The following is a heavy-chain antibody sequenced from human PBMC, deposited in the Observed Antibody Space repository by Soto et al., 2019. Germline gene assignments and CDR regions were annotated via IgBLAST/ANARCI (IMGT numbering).Heavy chain of an antibody. V-gene: IGHV4-34*02. D-gene: IGHD2-2*01. Sequence: QVLLQQWGAGVLKPSETLSLSCVVSGASFSDYYWTWVRQPPGKGLEWIGGVTNGGNSNYNPSLKRRVTISVSTSNKQFSLKLTSVTAADTAFYSSARGLSTAFDVWGQGTMVTVSS. CDR2: VTNGGNS. CDR3: ARGLSTAFDV. J-gene: IGHJ3*01. CDR1: GASFSDYY.